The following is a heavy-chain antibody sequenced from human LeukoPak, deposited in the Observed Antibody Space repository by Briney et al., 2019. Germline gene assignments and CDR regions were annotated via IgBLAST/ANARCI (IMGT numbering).Heavy chain of an antibody. CDR1: GFTFSSYA. J-gene: IGHJ4*02. V-gene: IGHV3-23*01. CDR2: ISGSGGST. Sequence: GGSLRLSCAASGFTFSSYAMSWVRQAPGKGLEWVSAISGSGGSTYYADSVKGRFTISRDNSKNTLYLQMNSLRAEDTAVYYCAGPGASSGWYGSFDYWGQGTLVTVSS. CDR3: AGPGASSGWYGSFDY. D-gene: IGHD6-19*01.